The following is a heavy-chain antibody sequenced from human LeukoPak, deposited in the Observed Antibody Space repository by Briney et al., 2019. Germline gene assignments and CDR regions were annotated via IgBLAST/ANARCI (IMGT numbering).Heavy chain of an antibody. Sequence: SPSETLSLTCTVSGGSISSYYWSWIRQPAGKGLEWIGRIYTSGSTNYNPSLKSRVTISVDTSKNQFSLKLSSVTAADTAVYYCAGAGITMILSNGGGYYYMDVWGKGTTVTISS. CDR2: IYTSGST. V-gene: IGHV4-4*07. CDR1: GGSISSYY. J-gene: IGHJ6*03. CDR3: AGAGITMILSNGGGYYYMDV. D-gene: IGHD3-22*01.